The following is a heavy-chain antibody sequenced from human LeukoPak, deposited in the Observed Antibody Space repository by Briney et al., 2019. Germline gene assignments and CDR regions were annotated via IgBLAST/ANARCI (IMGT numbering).Heavy chain of an antibody. D-gene: IGHD1-7*01. V-gene: IGHV4-34*01. CDR3: ARTDWSYRVDP. CDR1: GGSFSGYY. Sequence: SETLSLTCAVYGGSFSGYYWSWIRQPPGKGLEWIGEINHSGSTNYNPSLKSRVTISVDTSKNQFSLKLSSVTAADTAVYYCARTDWSYRVDPWGQGTLVTVSS. CDR2: INHSGST. J-gene: IGHJ5*02.